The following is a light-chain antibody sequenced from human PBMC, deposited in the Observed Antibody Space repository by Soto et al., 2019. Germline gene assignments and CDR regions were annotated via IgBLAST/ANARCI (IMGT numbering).Light chain of an antibody. J-gene: IGKJ1*01. CDR3: QQYNNWPRA. CDR2: GAS. Sequence: EIVMTQSPATLSVSPGERATLSCRASQSVSSNLAWYQQKPGQAPRLLIYGASTRAIGIPARFSGSGSGTEFTLTISSLQSEYFAVYYCQQYNNWPRAFGQGTKVEIE. CDR1: QSVSSN. V-gene: IGKV3-15*01.